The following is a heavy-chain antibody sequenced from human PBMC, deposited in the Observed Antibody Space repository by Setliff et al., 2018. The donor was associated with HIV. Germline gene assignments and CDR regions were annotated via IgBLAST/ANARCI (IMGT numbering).Heavy chain of an antibody. Sequence: GGSLRLSCETSGFIFTNAWMSWVRQSPRKGLEWLARIKSKSDGGTTSYAAPVKDRFTISRDDSRNTLYLQMNSLITEDTALYYCTTAVAQNWYGSGNENYWGQGTLVTVSS. CDR1: GFIFTNAW. J-gene: IGHJ4*02. CDR2: IKSKSDGGTT. D-gene: IGHD3-10*01. CDR3: TTAVAQNWYGSGNENY. V-gene: IGHV3-15*01.